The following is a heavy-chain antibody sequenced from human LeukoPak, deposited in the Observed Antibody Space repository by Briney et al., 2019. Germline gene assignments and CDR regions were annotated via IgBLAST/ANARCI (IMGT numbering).Heavy chain of an antibody. CDR2: IFYSGST. V-gene: IGHV4-59*02. CDR1: GGSVSRNY. D-gene: IGHD3-22*01. CDR3: ARGMSPLPSLYDSSGYAPDS. J-gene: IGHJ4*02. Sequence: SETLSLTCTVSGGSVSRNYWTWIRQAPGKGLEWIGYIFYSGSTNYNPSLKSRVTISVDTSNYHVSLKLDSVTAADTAMYYCARGMSPLPSLYDSSGYAPDSWGQGTLVTVSS.